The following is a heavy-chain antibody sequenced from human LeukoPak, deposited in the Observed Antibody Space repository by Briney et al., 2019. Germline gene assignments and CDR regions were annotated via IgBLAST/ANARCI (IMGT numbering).Heavy chain of an antibody. CDR3: ARSGDGYNFLG. V-gene: IGHV4-59*01. D-gene: IGHD5-24*01. Sequence: PSETLSLTCTVSGGSISSYYWSWIRQPPGRGLEWIGYIYYSGSTNYNPSLESRVTISVDTSKNQFSLKLSSATAADTAVYYCARSGDGYNFLGWGQGTLVTVSS. CDR2: IYYSGST. CDR1: GGSISSYY. J-gene: IGHJ4*02.